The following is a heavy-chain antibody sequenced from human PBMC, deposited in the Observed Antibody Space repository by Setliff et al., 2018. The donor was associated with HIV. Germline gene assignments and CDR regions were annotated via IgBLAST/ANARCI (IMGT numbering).Heavy chain of an antibody. CDR3: ARGSLLEWGPTSSYYYVDV. V-gene: IGHV1-69*13. CDR2: VIPIFNTT. Sequence: GASVKVSCKASGDTFSNYAMSWVRQAPGKGLEWMGGVIPIFNTTHYAQKFQARVAITADESTNTAYMDLSSLRSDDTAVYYCARGSLLEWGPTSSYYYVDVWGKGTTVTVS. D-gene: IGHD3-3*01. J-gene: IGHJ6*03. CDR1: GDTFSNYA.